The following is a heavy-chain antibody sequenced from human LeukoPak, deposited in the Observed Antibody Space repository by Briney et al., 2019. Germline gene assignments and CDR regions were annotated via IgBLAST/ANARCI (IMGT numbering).Heavy chain of an antibody. CDR2: IYPGDSDT. CDR3: AKDWGLWFGELSPSYMDV. CDR1: GYRFTTYW. V-gene: IGHV5-51*01. J-gene: IGHJ6*03. Sequence: GESLKISCKGSGYRFTTYWIGWVRQMPGKGLEWMGIIYPGDSDTRYSPSFQGQVTISADKSISTAYLQWSSLKASDTALYYCAKDWGLWFGELSPSYMDVWGKGTTVTVSS. D-gene: IGHD3-10*01.